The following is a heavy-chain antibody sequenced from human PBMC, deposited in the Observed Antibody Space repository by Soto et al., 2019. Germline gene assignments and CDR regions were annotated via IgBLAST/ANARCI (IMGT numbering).Heavy chain of an antibody. V-gene: IGHV4-39*01. D-gene: IGHD3-22*01. CDR2: IHYSGST. J-gene: IGHJ4*02. CDR1: GGSISSSSYY. CDR3: ARPYYDSSTYYA. Sequence: QLQLQESGPGLVKPSETLSLTCTVSGGSISSSSYYCGWIRQPPGKGLEWIGSIHYSGSTYYNPSLKSRVTISVDTSKNQLSLKLTSVTAADTAVYYCARPYYDSSTYYAWGQGTLVTVSS.